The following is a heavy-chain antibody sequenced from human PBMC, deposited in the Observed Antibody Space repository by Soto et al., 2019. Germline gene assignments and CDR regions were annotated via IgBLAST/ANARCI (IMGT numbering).Heavy chain of an antibody. Sequence: SDTLSLTCTVCGGSISSYYWSWIRQPPGKGLEWIGYIYHSGSTNYNPSLKSRVTISVDTSKNQFSLKLSSVTAADTAVYYCARYYDSSGYYPFDYWGQGTLVTVSS. CDR3: ARYYDSSGYYPFDY. D-gene: IGHD3-22*01. CDR1: GGSISSYY. CDR2: IYHSGST. V-gene: IGHV4-59*01. J-gene: IGHJ4*02.